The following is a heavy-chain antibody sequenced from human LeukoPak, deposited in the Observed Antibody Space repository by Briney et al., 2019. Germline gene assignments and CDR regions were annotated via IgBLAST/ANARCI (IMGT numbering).Heavy chain of an antibody. CDR1: GYSFTNYW. J-gene: IGHJ4*02. V-gene: IGHV5-51*01. D-gene: IGHD3-22*01. CDR2: IYPHDSTT. Sequence: GGSLKISCKASGYSFTNYWIGWVRQMPGKGLEWMAIIYPHDSTTKYGPSFQGQFIISADRPSTTAYLQWISLKASDTAMYFCASHYESSGYFGFDQWGRGTLVTVSS. CDR3: ASHYESSGYFGFDQ.